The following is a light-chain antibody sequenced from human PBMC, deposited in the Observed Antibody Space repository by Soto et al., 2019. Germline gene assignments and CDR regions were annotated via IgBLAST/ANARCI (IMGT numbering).Light chain of an antibody. CDR2: GAS. J-gene: IGKJ1*01. Sequence: DILLTPSPGTLSLSPGNRATLSGRASQSVSSSYLAWYQQKPGQAPRLLIYGASSRATGIPDRFSGSGSGTDFTLTISCLQSEDFATYYCQQYISYSFAQGANV. CDR1: QSVSSSY. V-gene: IGKV3-20*01. CDR3: QQYISYS.